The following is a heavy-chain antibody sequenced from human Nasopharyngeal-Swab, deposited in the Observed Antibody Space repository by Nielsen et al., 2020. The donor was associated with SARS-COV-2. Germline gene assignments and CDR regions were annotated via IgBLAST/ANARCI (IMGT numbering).Heavy chain of an antibody. V-gene: IGHV1-8*01. Sequence: ASVKVSCKASGYNFTTYEFNWVRQATGQGREWMGWMNPNSGNTGYAQKFQGRVTMTRNTSIRKAYMELSSLRSEDTAVYYCARGNIGLGHDYGDTEDWFDPWGQGTLVTVSS. CDR1: GYNFTTYE. J-gene: IGHJ5*02. D-gene: IGHD4-17*01. CDR3: ARGNIGLGHDYGDTEDWFDP. CDR2: MNPNSGNT.